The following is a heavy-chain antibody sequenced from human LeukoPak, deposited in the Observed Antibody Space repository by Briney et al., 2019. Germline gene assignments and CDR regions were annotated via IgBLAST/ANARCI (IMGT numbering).Heavy chain of an antibody. J-gene: IGHJ6*03. Sequence: GASVKVSYKASGYTLTSCGISWVRQAAGQGLEWMGWISAYNGHTNYAQKLQGRVTMTTDTSTSTAYMELRSLRSDDTAVYYCARDRRGYSAYDYGDYYYYMDVWGKGTTVTVSS. D-gene: IGHD5-12*01. CDR1: GYTLTSCG. CDR3: ARDRRGYSAYDYGDYYYYMDV. CDR2: ISAYNGHT. V-gene: IGHV1-18*01.